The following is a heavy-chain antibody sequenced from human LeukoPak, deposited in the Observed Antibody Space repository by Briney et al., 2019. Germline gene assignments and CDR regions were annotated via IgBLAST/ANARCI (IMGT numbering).Heavy chain of an antibody. V-gene: IGHV4-34*01. Sequence: SETLSLTCAVYGGSFSGYYWSWIRQPPGKGLEWIGEINHSGSTNYNPSLKSRVTISVDTSKNQFSLKLSSVTAADTAVYYCARVDCGGDFYELDYWGQGTLVTVYS. J-gene: IGHJ4*02. D-gene: IGHD2-21*02. CDR3: ARVDCGGDFYELDY. CDR2: INHSGST. CDR1: GGSFSGYY.